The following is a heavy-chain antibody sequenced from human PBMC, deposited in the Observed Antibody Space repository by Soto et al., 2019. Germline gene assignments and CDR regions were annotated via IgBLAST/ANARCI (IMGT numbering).Heavy chain of an antibody. CDR1: GGSISSYY. V-gene: IGHV4-59*01. D-gene: IGHD3-9*01. Sequence: SETLSLTCTVSGGSISSYYWSWIRQPPGKGLEWIGYIYYSGSTNYNPSLKSRVTISVDTSKDQFSLKLSSVTAADTAVYYCARDRIFTAGYCYYYGMDVWGQGTTVTVSS. CDR3: ARDRIFTAGYCYYYGMDV. CDR2: IYYSGST. J-gene: IGHJ6*02.